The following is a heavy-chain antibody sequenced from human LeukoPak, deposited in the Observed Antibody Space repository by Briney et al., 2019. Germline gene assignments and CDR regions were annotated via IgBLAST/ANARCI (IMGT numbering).Heavy chain of an antibody. V-gene: IGHV3-21*01. CDR2: ISSSSSYI. Sequence: GGSLRLSCAASGFTFSTYWMTWVRQAPGKGLEWVSSISSSSSYIYYADSVKGRFTISRDNAKNSLYLQMNSLRAEDTAVYYCARDSASIAARADYWGQGTLVTVSS. CDR1: GFTFSTYW. D-gene: IGHD6-6*01. CDR3: ARDSASIAARADY. J-gene: IGHJ4*02.